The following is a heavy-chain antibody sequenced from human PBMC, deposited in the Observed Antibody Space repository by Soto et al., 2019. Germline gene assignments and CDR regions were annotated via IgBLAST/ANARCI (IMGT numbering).Heavy chain of an antibody. Sequence: GGSLRLSCAASGFTFSSYWMSWVRQAPGKGLEWVANIKQDGSEKYYVDSVKGRFTISRDNAKNSLYLQMNSLRAEDTAVYYCARDQVQDVVGYMDVWGKGTTVTVSS. V-gene: IGHV3-7*01. CDR3: ARDQVQDVVGYMDV. CDR1: GFTFSSYW. CDR2: IKQDGSEK. J-gene: IGHJ6*03. D-gene: IGHD5-12*01.